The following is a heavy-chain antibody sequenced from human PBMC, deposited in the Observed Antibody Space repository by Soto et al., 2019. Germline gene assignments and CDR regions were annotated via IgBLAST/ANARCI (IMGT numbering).Heavy chain of an antibody. J-gene: IGHJ5*02. CDR3: ARVGSGSYWCDP. D-gene: IGHD1-26*01. V-gene: IGHV4-30-4*01. CDR2: LDYSGST. Sequence: QVQLQESGPGLVKPSQTLSLTCTVSGGSISSGDYYWSWIRQPPGNGLEWIGYLDYSGSTYYNPSLKSRVTISVDTSKNQSSLKLSSVTAADTAVYYCARVGSGSYWCDPWGQGTLVTVSS. CDR1: GGSISSGDYY.